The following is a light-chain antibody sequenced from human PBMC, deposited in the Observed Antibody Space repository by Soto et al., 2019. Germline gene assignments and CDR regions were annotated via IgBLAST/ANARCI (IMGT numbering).Light chain of an antibody. V-gene: IGKV3-11*01. Sequence: EAVLTQSPDTLSLSPGETATLSCTASQSVDRYVAWYQQKLRQAPTLLIYDAYTRATGVGARFTGSGSATDFSLTITSLEPEDFAVYYCQQRGKWPSTFGPGTKVEMK. J-gene: IGKJ2*02. CDR3: QQRGKWPST. CDR2: DAY. CDR1: QSVDRY.